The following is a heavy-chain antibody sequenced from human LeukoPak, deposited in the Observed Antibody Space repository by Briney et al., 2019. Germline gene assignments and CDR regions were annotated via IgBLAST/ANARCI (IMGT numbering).Heavy chain of an antibody. D-gene: IGHD6-19*01. CDR1: GGSISSSSYY. CDR2: IYYSGST. V-gene: IGHV4-39*07. Sequence: PSETLSLTCTVSGGSISSSSYYWGWIRQPLGKGLEWIGSIYYSGSTYYNPSLKSRVTISVDTSKNQFSLKLSSVTAADTAVYYCATLYSSGWYTDSRWGQGTLVTVSS. CDR3: ATLYSSGWYTDSR. J-gene: IGHJ4*02.